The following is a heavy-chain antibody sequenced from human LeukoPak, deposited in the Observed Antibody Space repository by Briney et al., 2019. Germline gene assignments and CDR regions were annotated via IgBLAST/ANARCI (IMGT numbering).Heavy chain of an antibody. V-gene: IGHV3-23*01. CDR3: AKDRPGIVVVAAIQEFDC. Sequence: PGGSLRLSCAASGFTFSSYAMSWVRQAPGKGLEWVSAISGSGGSTYYADSVKGRFTISRDNSKNKLYLQMNRLRAEDKAVYYCAKDRPGIVVVAAIQEFDCWGQGTLVTVSS. D-gene: IGHD2-15*01. CDR2: ISGSGGST. CDR1: GFTFSSYA. J-gene: IGHJ4*02.